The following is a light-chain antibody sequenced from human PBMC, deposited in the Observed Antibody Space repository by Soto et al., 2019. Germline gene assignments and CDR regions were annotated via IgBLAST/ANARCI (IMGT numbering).Light chain of an antibody. Sequence: EIVLTQSPGTLSLSPEERATLSCRASQSVRSSYLAWYQQKPGQAPRLLIYGASSRATGIPDRFSGSGSGTDFTLTISRLEPEDFAVYYSQQYGSSPLTFGGGTKVEIK. V-gene: IGKV3-20*01. J-gene: IGKJ4*01. CDR3: QQYGSSPLT. CDR1: QSVRSSY. CDR2: GAS.